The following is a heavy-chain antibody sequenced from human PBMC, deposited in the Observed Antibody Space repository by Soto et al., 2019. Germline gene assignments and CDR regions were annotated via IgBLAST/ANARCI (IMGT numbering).Heavy chain of an antibody. CDR2: INPSGGST. CDR1: GYTFTSYY. V-gene: IGHV1-46*01. CDR3: ASSGYSYGYDFFEGVPRKGSFDP. Sequence: ASVKVSCKASGYTFTSYYMHWVRQAPGQGLEWMGIINPSGGSTSYAQKFQGGVTMTRDTSTSTVYMELSSLRSEDTAVYYCASSGYSYGYDFFEGVPRKGSFDPWGQGTLVTVSS. D-gene: IGHD5-18*01. J-gene: IGHJ5*02.